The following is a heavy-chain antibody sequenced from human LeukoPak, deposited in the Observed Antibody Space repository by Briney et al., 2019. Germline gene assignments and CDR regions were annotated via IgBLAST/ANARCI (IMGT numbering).Heavy chain of an antibody. V-gene: IGHV3-30*18. CDR1: GFTLSSFG. Sequence: GGSLRLSCAASGFTLSSFGMHWVRQAPGKGLEWVALISSYGSNQYYADSVKGRFTISRDSSKSTLYLQMNSLRAEDTAVYYCAKDMGDISMLSAEWGQGTLVTASS. J-gene: IGHJ4*02. CDR3: AKDMGDISMLSAE. CDR2: ISSYGSNQ. D-gene: IGHD5-18*01.